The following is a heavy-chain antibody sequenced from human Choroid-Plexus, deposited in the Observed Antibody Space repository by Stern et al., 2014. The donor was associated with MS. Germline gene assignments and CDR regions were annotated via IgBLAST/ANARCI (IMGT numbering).Heavy chain of an antibody. V-gene: IGHV4-39*01. Sequence: QVQLQESGPGLVKPSETLSLTCTVSGGSTSSSSYYWGWIRQPPGKGLEWIGSMYYRGNSYYSPSLKSRVTISVDTSKNQFSLKLSSVTAADTAVYYCASSISVAGAPDYWGQGTLVTVSS. CDR1: GGSTSSSSYY. D-gene: IGHD6-19*01. CDR3: ASSISVAGAPDY. J-gene: IGHJ4*02. CDR2: MYYRGNS.